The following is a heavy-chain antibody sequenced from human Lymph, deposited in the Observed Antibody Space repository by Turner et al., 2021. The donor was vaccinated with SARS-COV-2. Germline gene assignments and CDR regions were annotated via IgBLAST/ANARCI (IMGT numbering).Heavy chain of an antibody. V-gene: IGHV3-30-3*01. CDR1: GFTFSSYA. D-gene: IGHD1-26*01. CDR2: ISEDGNNK. J-gene: IGHJ4*02. Sequence: QVQLVESGGGVVQPGRSLKLSCAASGFTFSSYAMHWVRQAPGKGLEWVALISEDGNNKYYADSGRGRFTISRDNSKNTLYLQMNSLRAEDTAVYYCARGLSGNYYFFDYWGQGTLVTVSS. CDR3: ARGLSGNYYFFDY.